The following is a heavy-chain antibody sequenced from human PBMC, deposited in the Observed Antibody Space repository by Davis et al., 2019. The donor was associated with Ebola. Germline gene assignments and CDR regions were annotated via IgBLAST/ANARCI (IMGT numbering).Heavy chain of an antibody. CDR2: IYYSGST. J-gene: IGHJ6*02. Sequence: SWIRQHPGKGLEWIGYIYYSGSTYYNPSLKSRVTISVDTSKNQFSLKLSSVTAADTAVYYCARDLRTYYYGMDVWGQGTTVTVSS. D-gene: IGHD4-17*01. V-gene: IGHV4-31*02. CDR3: ARDLRTYYYGMDV.